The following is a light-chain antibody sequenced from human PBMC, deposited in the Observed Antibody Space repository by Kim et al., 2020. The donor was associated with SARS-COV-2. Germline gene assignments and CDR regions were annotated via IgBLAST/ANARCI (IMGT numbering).Light chain of an antibody. CDR2: GAS. J-gene: IGKJ5*01. CDR3: QQYGSSLPIT. CDR1: QSVTSTY. V-gene: IGKV3-20*01. Sequence: PGERATLSCRASQSVTSTYLAWYQRKPGLAPRLLIYGASIRATGIPDRFSGSGSGTDFTLTISRLDPEDFAVYYCQQYGSSLPITFGQGTRLEIK.